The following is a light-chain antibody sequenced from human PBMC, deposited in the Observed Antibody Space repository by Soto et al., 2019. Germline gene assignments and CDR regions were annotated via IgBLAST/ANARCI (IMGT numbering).Light chain of an antibody. Sequence: DRFTITCRASPAIASFLAWYQQKPGTAPKLLIYGASTLQSGVPSRFSGSGSGTEFTLTISSLQPDDFETYYCQQYNSYSATFGQGTKVDIK. V-gene: IGKV1-9*01. CDR2: GAS. CDR1: PAIASF. CDR3: QQYNSYSAT. J-gene: IGKJ1*01.